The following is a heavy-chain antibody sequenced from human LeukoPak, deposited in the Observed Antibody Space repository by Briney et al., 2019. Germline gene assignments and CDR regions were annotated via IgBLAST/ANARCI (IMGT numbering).Heavy chain of an antibody. D-gene: IGHD6-13*01. Sequence: GSSVTVSCTASGGTFSSYAISWVRQAPGQGLEWMGGIIPIFGTANYAQKFQGRVTITADESTSTAYMELSSLRSEDTAVYYCARVRQKEAAAAANWFDPWGQGTLVTVSS. CDR2: IIPIFGTA. CDR3: ARVRQKEAAAAANWFDP. V-gene: IGHV1-69*01. CDR1: GGTFSSYA. J-gene: IGHJ5*02.